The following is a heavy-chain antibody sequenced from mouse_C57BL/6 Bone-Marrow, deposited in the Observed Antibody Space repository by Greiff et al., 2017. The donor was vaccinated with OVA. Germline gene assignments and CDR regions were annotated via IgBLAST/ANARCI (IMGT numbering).Heavy chain of an antibody. CDR1: GFTFSSYA. CDR2: ISDGGSYT. V-gene: IGHV5-4*01. J-gene: IGHJ3*01. Sequence: EVQRVESGGGLVKPGGSLKLSCAASGFTFSSYAMSWVRQTPEKRLEWVATISDGGSYTYYPDNVKGRFTISRDNAKNNLYLQMSHLKSEDTAMYYCARAGQLSLFAYWGQGTLVTVSA. D-gene: IGHD3-2*01. CDR3: ARAGQLSLFAY.